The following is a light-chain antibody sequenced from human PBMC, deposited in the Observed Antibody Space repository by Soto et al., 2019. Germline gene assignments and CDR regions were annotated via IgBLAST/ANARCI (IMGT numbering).Light chain of an antibody. CDR1: QGIANW. V-gene: IGKV1-12*01. J-gene: IGKJ4*01. CDR3: QQANSFPLT. Sequence: DIQMTQSPSSVSASVGDRVTMTCRASQGIANWLAWYQQKPGKAPKLLIYAASSLQTGVPSRFSGSGSGTDFTLTISSLQPEDFATYYCQQANSFPLTFGGGTKVEIK. CDR2: AAS.